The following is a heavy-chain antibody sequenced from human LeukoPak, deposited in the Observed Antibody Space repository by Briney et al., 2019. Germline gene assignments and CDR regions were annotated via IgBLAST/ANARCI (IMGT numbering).Heavy chain of an antibody. CDR3: ARRATSSNWYFDL. Sequence: PSETLSLTCTVSGGSIMSFYWSWIRQPAGKGLEWIGRIHTSGSTNYNPSLKSRVTMSVDTSKNQFSLNLTSVTAADTAVYFCARRATSSNWYFDLWGRGTLSLSPQ. CDR1: GGSIMSFY. V-gene: IGHV4-4*07. D-gene: IGHD2-2*01. CDR2: IHTSGST. J-gene: IGHJ2*01.